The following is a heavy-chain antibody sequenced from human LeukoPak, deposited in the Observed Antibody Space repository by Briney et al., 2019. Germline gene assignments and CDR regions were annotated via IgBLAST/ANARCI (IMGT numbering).Heavy chain of an antibody. J-gene: IGHJ4*02. CDR1: GYTFTTYL. V-gene: IGHV1-18*01. CDR3: ARGPLYGSGSYHFDY. Sequence: ASVKVSCKASGYTFTTYLISWVRQAPGQGHEWMGWISAYNGNTNYAQKLQGRVTMTTDTSTSTAYMELMSLRSDDTAVYYCARGPLYGSGSYHFDYWGQGTLVTVSS. CDR2: ISAYNGNT. D-gene: IGHD3-10*01.